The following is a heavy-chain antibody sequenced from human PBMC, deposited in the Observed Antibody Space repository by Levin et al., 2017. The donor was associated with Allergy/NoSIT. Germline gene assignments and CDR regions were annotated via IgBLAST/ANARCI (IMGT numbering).Heavy chain of an antibody. CDR3: ARSYNYGSGSFAFDI. Sequence: GGSLRLSCAASGFTLSSYWMHWVRQAPGKGLVWISRINSDGGTTTYADSVKGRFTISRDNAKDTLFLQMNSLRAEDTAVYYCARSYNYGSGSFAFDIWGQGTMVTVSS. CDR2: INSDGGTT. D-gene: IGHD3-10*01. V-gene: IGHV3-74*01. CDR1: GFTLSSYW. J-gene: IGHJ3*02.